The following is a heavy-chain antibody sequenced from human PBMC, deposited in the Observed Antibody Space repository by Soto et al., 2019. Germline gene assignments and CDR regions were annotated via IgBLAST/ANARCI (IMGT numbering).Heavy chain of an antibody. CDR1: YGSISYYY. CDR3: ASSTSGDWFDH. Sequence: QVQLQESGPGLMKPSETLSLTCTVSYGSISYYYWSWIRQPPGKGLEWIGYIYHSGSTNYNPSLKSRVTMSVDTSKNQFSLKLTSVTAADTAVYYCASSTSGDWFDHWGQGTLVTVSS. D-gene: IGHD7-27*01. J-gene: IGHJ5*02. CDR2: IYHSGST. V-gene: IGHV4-59*01.